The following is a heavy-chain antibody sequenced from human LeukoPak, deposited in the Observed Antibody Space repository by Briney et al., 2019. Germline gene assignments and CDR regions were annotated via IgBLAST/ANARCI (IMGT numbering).Heavy chain of an antibody. Sequence: GGSLRLSCAASGFTFSSYWMNWARQAPGKGLEWVSAISGSGGSTYYADSVKGRFTISRDNSKNTLYLQMNSLRAEDTAVYYCAKDPGGYYDSSGYYYTLGWFDPWGQGTLVTVSS. J-gene: IGHJ5*02. CDR1: GFTFSSYW. CDR3: AKDPGGYYDSSGYYYTLGWFDP. CDR2: ISGSGGST. D-gene: IGHD3-22*01. V-gene: IGHV3-23*01.